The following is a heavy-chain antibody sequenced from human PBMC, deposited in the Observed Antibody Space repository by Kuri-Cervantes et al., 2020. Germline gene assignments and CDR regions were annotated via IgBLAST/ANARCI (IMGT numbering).Heavy chain of an antibody. Sequence: GGSLRLSCAASGFTFSSYAMSWVRQAPGKGLEWVSAISGSGGSTYYADSVKGRFTISRDNSKNTLYLQMNSLRAEDTAFYYCAKGLDTYYYSYYDYWGQGTLVTVSS. CDR1: GFTFSSYA. J-gene: IGHJ4*02. D-gene: IGHD3-16*01. V-gene: IGHV3-23*01. CDR3: AKGLDTYYYSYYDY. CDR2: ISGSGGST.